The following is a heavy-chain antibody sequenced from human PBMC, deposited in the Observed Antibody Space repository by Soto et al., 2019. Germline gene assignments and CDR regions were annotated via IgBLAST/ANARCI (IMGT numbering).Heavy chain of an antibody. J-gene: IGHJ4*02. CDR3: ARDVRSITIFGVVITNAYYFDY. V-gene: IGHV4-34*01. CDR2: INHSGST. Sequence: PSETLSLTCAVYGGPFSGYYWSWIRQPPGKGLEWIGEINHSGSTNYNPSLKSRVTISVDTSKNQFSLKLSSVTAADTAVYYCARDVRSITIFGVVITNAYYFDYWGQGTLVTVSS. D-gene: IGHD3-3*01. CDR1: GGPFSGYY.